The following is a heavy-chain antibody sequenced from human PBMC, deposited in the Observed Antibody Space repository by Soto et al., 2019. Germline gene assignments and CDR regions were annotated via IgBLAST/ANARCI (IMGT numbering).Heavy chain of an antibody. CDR2: ISRRSSDI. V-gene: IGHV3-21*01. J-gene: IGHJ6*02. D-gene: IGHD3-10*01. Sequence: PRGPLRLSCAASGFTFSSYSLNLVRQAPGKGLEWVSSISRRSSDISYADSMKGRFTISRDNAKHSLSLQMNSLRAEDTAVYYCARIQGGSYSYYGMDVWRQGTTVTAP. CDR1: GFTFSSYS. CDR3: ARIQGGSYSYYGMDV.